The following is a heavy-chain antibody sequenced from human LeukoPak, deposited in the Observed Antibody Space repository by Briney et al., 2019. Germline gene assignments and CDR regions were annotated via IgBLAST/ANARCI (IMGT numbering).Heavy chain of an antibody. V-gene: IGHV4-30-2*01. CDR2: IYYSGNT. Sequence: SQTLSLTCAVSGGSISSGGYSWSWIRQPPGKGLEWIGYIYYSGNTYYNPSLKSRVTISVDKSKNQFSLKLSSVTAADTAVYYCARADTGYDKTPKFDYWGQGSLVTVPS. CDR3: ARADTGYDKTPKFDY. CDR1: GGSISSGGYS. D-gene: IGHD5-12*01. J-gene: IGHJ4*02.